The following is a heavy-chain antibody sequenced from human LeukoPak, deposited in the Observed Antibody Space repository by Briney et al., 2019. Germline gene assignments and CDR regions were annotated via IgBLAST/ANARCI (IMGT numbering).Heavy chain of an antibody. CDR3: ARGGIFLTNNWFDP. J-gene: IGHJ5*02. Sequence: GGSLRLSCAASGFTFSSYGMHWVRQAPGKGLEWVTVISYDGSNQYYADSVKGRFTISRDNSKNTLYLQMNSLRAEDTAVYYCARGGIFLTNNWFDPWGQGTLATVSS. CDR2: ISYDGSNQ. CDR1: GFTFSSYG. V-gene: IGHV3-30*19. D-gene: IGHD2/OR15-2a*01.